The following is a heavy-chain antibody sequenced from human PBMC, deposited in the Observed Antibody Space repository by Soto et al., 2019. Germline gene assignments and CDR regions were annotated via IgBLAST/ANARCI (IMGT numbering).Heavy chain of an antibody. Sequence: SVKVSCKASGGTFSSYTMSWVRQAPGQGLEWMGRIIPILGIANYAQKFQGRVTITADKSTSTAYMELSSLRSEDTAVYYCARYDSSGSFDLWGRGTLVTVSS. CDR3: ARYDSSGSFDL. CDR1: GGTFSSYT. V-gene: IGHV1-69*02. D-gene: IGHD6-19*01. CDR2: IIPILGIA. J-gene: IGHJ2*01.